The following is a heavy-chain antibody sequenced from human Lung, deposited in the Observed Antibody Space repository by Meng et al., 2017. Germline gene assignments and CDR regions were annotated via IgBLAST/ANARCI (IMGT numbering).Heavy chain of an antibody. CDR3: ASVGACGGDCYTFDY. CDR1: GYTFTGYY. CDR2: INPNSGGT. D-gene: IGHD2-21*02. Sequence: QVQLVQSGAGVQKPGASVKVSCKASGYTFTGYYMHWVRQAPGQGLEWMGRINPNSGGTNYAQKFQGRVTMTRDTSISTAYMELSRLRSDDTAVYYCASVGACGGDCYTFDYWGQGTLVTVSS. J-gene: IGHJ4*02. V-gene: IGHV1-2*06.